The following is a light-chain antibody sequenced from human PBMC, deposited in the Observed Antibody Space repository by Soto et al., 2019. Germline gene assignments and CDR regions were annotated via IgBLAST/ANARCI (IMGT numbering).Light chain of an antibody. J-gene: IGKJ1*01. CDR2: GTS. Sequence: EIVLTQSPGTLSVSPGERATLSCRASQTISSNYLAWYQQIPGQAPSLLIYGTSSRATGIPDRFSGSGSGTDFTLTISRLEPEDSAIYYCQQYVSWTFGQGTKVEIK. CDR1: QTISSNY. V-gene: IGKV3-20*01. CDR3: QQYVSWT.